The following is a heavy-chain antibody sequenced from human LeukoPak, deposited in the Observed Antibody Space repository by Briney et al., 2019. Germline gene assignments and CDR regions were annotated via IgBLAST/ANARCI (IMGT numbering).Heavy chain of an antibody. CDR3: AREDKEEQFDY. J-gene: IGHJ4*02. Sequence: SQTLSLTCTVSGGSISSGSYYWSWIRQPAGKGLEWIGRIYTSGSTNYNPSLKSRVTISVDTSKNQFSLKLSSVTAADTAVYYCAREDKEEQFDYWGQGTLVTVSS. CDR2: IYTSGST. V-gene: IGHV4-61*02. D-gene: IGHD6-13*01. CDR1: GGSISSGSYY.